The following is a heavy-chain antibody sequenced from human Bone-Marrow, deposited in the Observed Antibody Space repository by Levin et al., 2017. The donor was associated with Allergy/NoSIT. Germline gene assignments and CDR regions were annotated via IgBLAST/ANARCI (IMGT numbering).Heavy chain of an antibody. V-gene: IGHV3-23*01. CDR1: GFTFDRYG. CDR2: ISGGGART. J-gene: IGHJ6*02. CDR3: AKNYLVVPAAMLYFRYYGLDV. Sequence: QSGGSLRLSCAASGFTFDRYGLSWVRQAPGKGLEWVSGISGGGARTKYADCVEGRFTISRDNADKMLYLQMNSLRVEDTAIYYCAKNYLVVPAAMLYFRYYGLDVWGQGTTVTVSS. D-gene: IGHD2-2*01.